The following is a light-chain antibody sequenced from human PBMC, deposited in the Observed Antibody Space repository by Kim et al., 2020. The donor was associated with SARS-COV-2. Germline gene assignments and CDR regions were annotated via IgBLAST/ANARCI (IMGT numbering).Light chain of an antibody. J-gene: IGLJ3*02. CDR1: GSSLGSNT. V-gene: IGLV1-44*01. CDR3: ASWDDILNGWV. CDR2: SNT. Sequence: GQSVILSCSGSGSSLGSNTVNWYQHLPGAAPKLLIYSNTQRPSGLSDRFSGSKSGTSASLAISGLQFEDEGDYYCASWDDILNGWVFGGGTQLTVL.